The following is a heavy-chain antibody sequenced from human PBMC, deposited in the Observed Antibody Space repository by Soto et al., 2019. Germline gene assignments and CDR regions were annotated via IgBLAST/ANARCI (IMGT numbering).Heavy chain of an antibody. CDR2: IYSGGST. CDR1: GFTVSSNY. D-gene: IGHD3-10*01. V-gene: IGHV3-53*01. Sequence: GGSLRLSCAASGFTVSSNYMSWVRQAPGKGLEWVSVIYSGGSTYSADSVKGRFTISRDNSKNTLYLQMNSLRAEDTAVYYCARDKGKTGDAFDIWGQWTMVTVSS. CDR3: ARDKGKTGDAFDI. J-gene: IGHJ3*02.